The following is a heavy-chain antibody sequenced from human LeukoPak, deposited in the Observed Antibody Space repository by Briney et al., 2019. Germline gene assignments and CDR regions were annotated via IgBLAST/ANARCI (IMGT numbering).Heavy chain of an antibody. J-gene: IGHJ4*02. D-gene: IGHD2-15*01. V-gene: IGHV3-53*01. CDR1: GFIASSNY. CDR2: IYSGGST. CDR3: STGGRSGVAFED. Sequence: GGSLRLSCTVSGFIASSNYMSWVRQAPGKGLEWVSLIYSGGSTYYADSVRGRCTISSDKTNNTLYLQMNSLRAEDTAVYYCSTGGRSGVAFEDWGQGTLVTVSS.